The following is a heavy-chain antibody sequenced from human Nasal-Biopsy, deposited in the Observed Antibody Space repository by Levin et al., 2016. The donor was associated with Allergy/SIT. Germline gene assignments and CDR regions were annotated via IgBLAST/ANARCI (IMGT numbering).Heavy chain of an antibody. V-gene: IGHV3-23*01. CDR1: GFTFSGYA. Sequence: GESLKISCTASGFTFSGYAMSWVRQAPGKGLTWVSIISGSGVDTDYADAVRGRFTISRDNSKNTVYLQMDNLKAEDTALYYCAREAGPSVGFQQLLDYWGQGTQVAVSS. CDR3: AREAGPSVGFQQLLDY. CDR2: ISGSGVDT. J-gene: IGHJ4*02. D-gene: IGHD6-13*01.